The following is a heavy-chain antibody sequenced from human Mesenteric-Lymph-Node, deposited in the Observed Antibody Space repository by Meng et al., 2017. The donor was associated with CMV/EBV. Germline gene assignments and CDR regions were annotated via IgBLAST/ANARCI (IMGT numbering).Heavy chain of an antibody. CDR3: ARDQCSSTSCYWRGPNWFDP. CDR2: ISSRSTYI. CDR1: RSYT. D-gene: IGHD2-2*01. Sequence: RSYTMNWVRQAPGKGLEWVSSISSRSTYIYYAGSVKGRFTISRDNAKNSLYLQMNSLRAEDTAVYYCARDQCSSTSCYWRGPNWFDPWGQGTLVTVSS. V-gene: IGHV3-21*01. J-gene: IGHJ5*02.